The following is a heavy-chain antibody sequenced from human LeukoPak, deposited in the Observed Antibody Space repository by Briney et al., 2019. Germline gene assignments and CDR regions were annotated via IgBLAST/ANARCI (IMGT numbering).Heavy chain of an antibody. CDR1: GFTFSDHY. V-gene: IGHV3-72*01. D-gene: IGHD4/OR15-4a*01. J-gene: IGHJ4*02. CDR3: ARIMRVDYGTYYFDY. Sequence: GGSLRLSCAASGFTFSDHYIDWVRQAPGKGLEWVGRARNRGSGYTTQYAASVKGRFTFSRDDSENTVYLQMNSLKTEDTAVYFCARIMRVDYGTYYFDYWGQGTLVTVSS. CDR2: ARNRGSGYTT.